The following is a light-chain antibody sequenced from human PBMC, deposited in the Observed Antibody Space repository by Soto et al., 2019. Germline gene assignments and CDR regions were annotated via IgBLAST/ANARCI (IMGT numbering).Light chain of an antibody. CDR2: AAS. Sequence: IQLTQSPSSLSASVGDRVTITCRASQGISSYLAWYQQKPEKAPKLLIYAASTMQSGVPSRFSGSGSGTDFSLTVSSLQPEDFATYYCQQLNSYLITFGQGTRLEIK. CDR3: QQLNSYLIT. J-gene: IGKJ5*01. V-gene: IGKV1-9*01. CDR1: QGISSY.